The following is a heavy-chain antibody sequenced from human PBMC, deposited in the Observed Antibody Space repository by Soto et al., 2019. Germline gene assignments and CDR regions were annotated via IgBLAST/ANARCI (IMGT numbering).Heavy chain of an antibody. V-gene: IGHV1-18*01. Sequence: GASVKVSCKASGYTFTSYGISWVRQAPGQGLEWMGWISAYNGNTNYAQKLQGRVTMTTDTSTSTAYMELRSLRSDDTAVYYCARDLEIFGVVITPDYWGQGTLVTVSS. J-gene: IGHJ4*02. CDR1: GYTFTSYG. CDR3: ARDLEIFGVVITPDY. D-gene: IGHD3-3*01. CDR2: ISAYNGNT.